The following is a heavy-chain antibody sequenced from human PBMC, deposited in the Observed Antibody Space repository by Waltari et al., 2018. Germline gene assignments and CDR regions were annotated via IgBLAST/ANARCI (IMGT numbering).Heavy chain of an antibody. D-gene: IGHD6-13*01. J-gene: IGHJ6*02. CDR2: IYYSGST. CDR1: GGPILSYY. Sequence: QVQLQESGPGLVTPSETLSLTCTVSGGPILSYYWSWIRPPPGTGLEWIGYIYYSGSTNYTSSRKSRVTISGDTSKNQFSLKLSSVTAADTAVYYWARTVSSSWLKDTHYYYYDGRDVWGQGTTVTVSS. V-gene: IGHV4-59*01. CDR3: ARTVSSSWLKDTHYYYYDGRDV.